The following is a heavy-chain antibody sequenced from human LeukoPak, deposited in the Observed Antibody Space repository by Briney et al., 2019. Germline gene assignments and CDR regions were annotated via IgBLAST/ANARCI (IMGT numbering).Heavy chain of an antibody. CDR1: DGSFSSHY. CDR2: ISYIGST. D-gene: IGHD4-17*01. CDR3: ARDLVTVTKGFDI. Sequence: SETLSLTCAVSDGSFSSHYWTWIRQPPGKGLEWIGYISYIGSTNYNPSLKSRVTISIDTSRNQFSLRLGSVTAADTAVYYCARDLVTVTKGFDIWGQGTMVSVSS. V-gene: IGHV4-59*11. J-gene: IGHJ3*02.